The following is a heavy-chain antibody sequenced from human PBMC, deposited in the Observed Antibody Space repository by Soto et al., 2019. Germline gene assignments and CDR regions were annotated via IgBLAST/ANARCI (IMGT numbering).Heavy chain of an antibody. Sequence: QVQLVQSGAEVKKPGASVKVSCKASGYTFTSYGISWVRQAPGQGLEWMGWISAYNGNTNYAQKLQGRVTMTTDTSTSTAYMELRSPRSDDTAVYYCARVKLERPRGPNWFDPWGQGTLVTVSS. V-gene: IGHV1-18*01. CDR3: ARVKLERPRGPNWFDP. J-gene: IGHJ5*02. D-gene: IGHD1-1*01. CDR2: ISAYNGNT. CDR1: GYTFTSYG.